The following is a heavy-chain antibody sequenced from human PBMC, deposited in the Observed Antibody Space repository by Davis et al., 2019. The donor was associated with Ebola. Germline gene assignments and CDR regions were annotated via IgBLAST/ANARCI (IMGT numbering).Heavy chain of an antibody. CDR3: ATAHYYDSRGYYYGYFQH. CDR2: SDPEVGET. J-gene: IGHJ1*01. Sequence: ASVKVSCKVSGYTLTELSMHWVRQAPGKGLEWMGASDPEVGETIYAQKFQGRVTMTEDTSTDRAYMELSSLRSEDTAVYYCATAHYYDSRGYYYGYFQHWGQGTLVTVSS. D-gene: IGHD3-22*01. CDR1: GYTLTELS. V-gene: IGHV1-24*01.